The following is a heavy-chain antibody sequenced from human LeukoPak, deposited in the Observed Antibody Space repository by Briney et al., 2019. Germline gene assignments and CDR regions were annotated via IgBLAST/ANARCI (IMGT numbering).Heavy chain of an antibody. CDR2: ISYDGSDK. V-gene: IGHV3-30-3*01. CDR1: GFTFSSYA. J-gene: IGHJ4*02. D-gene: IGHD6-13*01. CDR3: ARGQGSSWYYFDY. Sequence: GRSLRLSCAASGFTFSSYAMHWVRQAPGKGLEWVAVISYDGSDKYYADSVKGRFTISRDNSKNTLYLQMNSLRAEDTAVYYCARGQGSSWYYFDYWGQGTLVTVSS.